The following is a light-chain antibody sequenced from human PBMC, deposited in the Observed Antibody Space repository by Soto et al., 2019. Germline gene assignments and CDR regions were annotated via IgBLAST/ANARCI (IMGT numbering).Light chain of an antibody. V-gene: IGKV3-20*01. CDR2: GAS. CDR3: QQYDSSPLT. Sequence: EIVLTQSPGTLSLSPGERATLSCRASQSVSSSYLAWYQQKPGQAPRLLIYGASSRATGIPDRFSGSRSGTDFTLTKSTLEPEDFAVYYCQQYDSSPLTFRGGTKVEIK. CDR1: QSVSSSY. J-gene: IGKJ4*01.